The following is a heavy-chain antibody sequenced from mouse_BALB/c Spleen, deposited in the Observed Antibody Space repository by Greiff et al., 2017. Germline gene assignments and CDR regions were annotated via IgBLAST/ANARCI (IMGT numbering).Heavy chain of an antibody. V-gene: IGHV10-1*02. J-gene: IGHJ3*01. CDR2: IRSKSNNYAT. CDR3: VREGTGPWFAY. CDR1: GFTFNTYA. D-gene: IGHD4-1*01. Sequence: DVKLVESGGGLVQPKGSLKLSCAASGFTFNTYAMNWVRQAPGKGLEWVARIRSKSNNYATYYADSVKDRFTISRDDSQSMLYLQMNNLKTEDTAMYYCVREGTGPWFAYWGQGTLVTVSA.